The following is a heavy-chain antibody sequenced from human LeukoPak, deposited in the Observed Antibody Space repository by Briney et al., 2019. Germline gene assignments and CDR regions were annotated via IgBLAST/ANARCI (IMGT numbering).Heavy chain of an antibody. D-gene: IGHD6-19*01. J-gene: IGHJ4*02. CDR3: ARGQPVAGTGLDY. CDR2: ISSNGGST. V-gene: IGHV3-64*01. Sequence: GGSLRLSCAASGFTFSSYAMHWVRQAPGKGLEYVSAISSNGGSTYYANSVKGRFTISRDNSKNTLYLQMGSLRAEDMAVYYCARGQPVAGTGLDYWGQGTLGTVSS. CDR1: GFTFSSYA.